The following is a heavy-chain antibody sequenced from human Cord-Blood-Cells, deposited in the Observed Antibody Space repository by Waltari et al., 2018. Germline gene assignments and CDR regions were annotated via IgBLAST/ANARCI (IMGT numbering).Heavy chain of an antibody. J-gene: IGHJ3*02. Sequence: QLQLQESGPGLVKPSETLSLTCTVSGGSISSSSYYWGWIRQPPGKGLGWIGSIYYSGSTYKHPSLKSRVTISVDTSKNQFSLKLSSVTAADTAVYYCARHNGGGDAFDIWGQGTMVTVSS. CDR1: GGSISSSSYY. D-gene: IGHD3-16*01. CDR2: IYYSGST. CDR3: ARHNGGGDAFDI. V-gene: IGHV4-39*01.